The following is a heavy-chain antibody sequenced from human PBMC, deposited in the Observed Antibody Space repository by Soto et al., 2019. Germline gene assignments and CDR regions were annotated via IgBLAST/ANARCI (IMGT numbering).Heavy chain of an antibody. CDR1: GGSISSGDYY. J-gene: IGHJ4*02. CDR2: IYYSGST. D-gene: IGHD2-15*01. CDR3: ARGLGYCSGGSCPTFFDY. Sequence: SETLSLTCTVSGGSISSGDYYRSWIRQPPGKVLEWIGYIYYSGSTYYNPSLKSRVTISVDTSKNQFSLKLSSVTAADTAVYYCARGLGYCSGGSCPTFFDYWGQGTLVTVSS. V-gene: IGHV4-30-4*01.